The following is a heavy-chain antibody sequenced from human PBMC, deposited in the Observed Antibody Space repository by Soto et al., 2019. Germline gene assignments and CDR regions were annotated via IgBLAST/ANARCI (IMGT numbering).Heavy chain of an antibody. CDR2: IYYTGTT. J-gene: IGHJ3*02. Sequence: SETLALTCTVSGDSMSRYFWSWIRQPPGKGLEWIGYIYYTGTTNYNPSLKSRVTILLDTSKNQFSLKVVSLTAADTAFYYCARGRGGTYDAFDIWGQGALV. CDR1: GDSMSRYF. D-gene: IGHD1-26*01. V-gene: IGHV4-59*01. CDR3: ARGRGGTYDAFDI.